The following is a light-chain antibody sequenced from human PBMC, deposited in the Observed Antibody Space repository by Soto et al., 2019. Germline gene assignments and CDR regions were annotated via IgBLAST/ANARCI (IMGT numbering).Light chain of an antibody. CDR2: DVS. CDR1: NSDVGSYNY. J-gene: IGLJ3*02. CDR3: CSYAASDTWV. Sequence: QSALTQPRSVSGSPGQSVTISCTGTNSDVGSYNYVSWYQQHPGKAPKLMISDVSQRPSGVPDRFSGSKSGNTASLTISGLQAEDEADYYCCSYAASDTWVFDGGTKLTVL. V-gene: IGLV2-11*01.